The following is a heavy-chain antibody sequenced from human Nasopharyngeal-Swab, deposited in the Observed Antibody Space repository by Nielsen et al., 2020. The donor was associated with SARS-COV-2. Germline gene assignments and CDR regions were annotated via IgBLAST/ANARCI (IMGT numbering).Heavy chain of an antibody. CDR3: ASLLRSYCSGGSCYPNGMDV. J-gene: IGHJ6*02. CDR1: GGSISSYY. D-gene: IGHD2-15*01. Sequence: ETLSLTCTVSGGSISSYYWSWIRQPPGKGLEWIGYIYYSGSTNYNPSLKSRVTISVDTSKNQFSLKLSSVTAADTAVYYCASLLRSYCSGGSCYPNGMDVWGQGTTVTVSS. CDR2: IYYSGST. V-gene: IGHV4-59*01.